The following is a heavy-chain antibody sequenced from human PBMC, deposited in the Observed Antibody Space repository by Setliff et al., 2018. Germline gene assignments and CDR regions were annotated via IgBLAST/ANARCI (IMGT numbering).Heavy chain of an antibody. Sequence: ETLSLTCTVSGGSISSSSYYWGWIRQPPGKGLDWIGSIHYSGSTYYNPSLKSRVTISIDTSKNQFSLKLSSVTAADTAVYYCARGGDSGSYFLANHDAFDIWGQGTMVTVSS. CDR1: GGSISSSSYY. D-gene: IGHD1-26*01. CDR2: IHYSGST. V-gene: IGHV4-39*07. J-gene: IGHJ3*02. CDR3: ARGGDSGSYFLANHDAFDI.